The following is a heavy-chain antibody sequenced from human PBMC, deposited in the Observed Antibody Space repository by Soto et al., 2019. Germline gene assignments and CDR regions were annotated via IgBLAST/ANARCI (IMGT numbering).Heavy chain of an antibody. CDR2: ISSDGRIT. D-gene: IGHD3-10*02. CDR3: ARPDVGASKSFDP. Sequence: EVQLVESGGDLVQPGGSLRLSCAASGFTFSSYWMHWVRQAPGKGPVWVSHISSDGRITNYADSVKGRFSISRDNAKNTLYLQMNSLRAEDTAVYYCARPDVGASKSFDPWGQGTPVTVSS. V-gene: IGHV3-74*01. CDR1: GFTFSSYW. J-gene: IGHJ5*02.